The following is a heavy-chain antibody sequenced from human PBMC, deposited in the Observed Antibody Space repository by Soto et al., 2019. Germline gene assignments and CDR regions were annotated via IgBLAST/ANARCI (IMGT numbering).Heavy chain of an antibody. D-gene: IGHD4-17*01. V-gene: IGHV1-24*01. CDR1: GSTLTELS. CDR2: FDPEDGET. J-gene: IGHJ4*02. CDR3: ATDLSMGLTSQADY. Sequence: GASVQVSCKVAGSTLTELSMHWVRQAPGKGLEWMGGFDPEDGETIYAQKFQGRVTMTEDTSTDTAYMELSSLRSEDTAVYYCATDLSMGLTSQADYWGQATLVTLSS.